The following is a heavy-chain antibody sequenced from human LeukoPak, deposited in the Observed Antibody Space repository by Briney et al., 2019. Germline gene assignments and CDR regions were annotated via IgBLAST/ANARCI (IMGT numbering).Heavy chain of an antibody. V-gene: IGHV4-59*01. D-gene: IGHD3-3*01. CDR2: IYYSGST. CDR1: GGSIGSYY. CDR3: ARDRPFDYDFWSGYGGSYYYYGMDV. Sequence: PSGTLSLTCTVSGGSIGSYYWSWIQQPPGKGLEWIGYIYYSGSTNYNPSLKSRVTISVDTSKNQFSLKLSSVTAADTAVYYCARDRPFDYDFWSGYGGSYYYYGMDVWGQGTTVTVSS. J-gene: IGHJ6*02.